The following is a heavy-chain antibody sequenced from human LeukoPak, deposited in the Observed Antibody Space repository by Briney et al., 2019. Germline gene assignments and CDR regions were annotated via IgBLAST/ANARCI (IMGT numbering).Heavy chain of an antibody. V-gene: IGHV1-69*13. CDR3: ARELAITGGAFDI. J-gene: IGHJ3*02. D-gene: IGHD1-20*01. CDR1: GGTFSSYA. Sequence: SVKVSCKASGGTFSSYAISWMRQAPGQGLEWMGGIIPIFGTANYAQKFQGRVTITADESTSTAYMELSSLRSEDTAVYYCARELAITGGAFDIWGQGTMVTVSS. CDR2: IIPIFGTA.